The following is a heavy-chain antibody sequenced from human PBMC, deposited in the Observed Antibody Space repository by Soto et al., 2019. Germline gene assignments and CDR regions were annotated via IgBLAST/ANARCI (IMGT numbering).Heavy chain of an antibody. J-gene: IGHJ6*04. V-gene: IGHV3-7*01. CDR2: INDDGNEK. Sequence: EVQLVESGGGLVQPGGSLRLSCAASDFPFAAHWMIWVRQAPGKGLEWVAKINDDGNEKYLVDSVKGRFTISRDNAKNLMYLQMNSLRDEDTAVYYCVRDRRRTGVPTWGRSGIMDVWSKGTTVTVSS. D-gene: IGHD1-26*01. CDR1: DFPFAAHW. CDR3: VRDRRRTGVPTWGRSGIMDV.